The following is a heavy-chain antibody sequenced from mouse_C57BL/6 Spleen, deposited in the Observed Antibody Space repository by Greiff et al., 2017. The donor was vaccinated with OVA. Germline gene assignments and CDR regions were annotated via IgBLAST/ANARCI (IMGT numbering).Heavy chain of an antibody. D-gene: IGHD2-1*01. J-gene: IGHJ4*01. CDR2: IWGDGST. CDR3: AKPSYYGNYGGGYYAMDY. CDR1: GFSLTSYG. V-gene: IGHV2-3*01. Sequence: VQVVESGPGLVAPSQSLSIPCTVSGFSLTSYGVSWVRQPPGKGLEWLGVIWGDGSTNYHSALISRLSISKDNSKSQVFLKLNSLQTDDTATYYCAKPSYYGNYGGGYYAMDYWGQGTSVTVSS.